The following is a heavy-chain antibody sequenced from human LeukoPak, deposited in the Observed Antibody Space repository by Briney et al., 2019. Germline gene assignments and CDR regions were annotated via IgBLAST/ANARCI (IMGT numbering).Heavy chain of an antibody. CDR1: GFTFDDYA. Sequence: PGGSLRLSCAASGFTFDDYAMHWVRQAPGKGLVWVSRIKGDGSHTIYADSVKGRFTISRDNAKNTLYLQMKSLRAEDTAVYYCVRDWDHFDFDSCGQGTLVTVSS. CDR2: IKGDGSHT. J-gene: IGHJ5*01. D-gene: IGHD3-9*01. V-gene: IGHV3-74*01. CDR3: VRDWDHFDFDS.